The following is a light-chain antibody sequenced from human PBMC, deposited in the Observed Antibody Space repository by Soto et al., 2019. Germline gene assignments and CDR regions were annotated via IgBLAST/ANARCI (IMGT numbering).Light chain of an antibody. Sequence: DIQMTQSPSSLSASVGDRVTITCRASESISRHLNWYQQKPGKAPNLLIYAASRLQNGVPSRFSGSGSGTDFTLTISNLQPEDFATYYCEQSYSTLSITFGQGTRLEIK. CDR3: EQSYSTLSIT. CDR1: ESISRH. J-gene: IGKJ5*01. V-gene: IGKV1-39*01. CDR2: AAS.